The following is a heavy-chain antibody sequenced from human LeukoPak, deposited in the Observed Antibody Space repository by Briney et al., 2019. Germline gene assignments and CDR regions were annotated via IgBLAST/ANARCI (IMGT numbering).Heavy chain of an antibody. V-gene: IGHV1-18*01. Sequence: ASVKVSCKASGYTFTSYGISWVRQAPGQGLEWMGWISAYNGNTNYAQKLQGRVTMTTDTSTSTAYMELRSLRSDDTAVYYCARVWIFSAQLNRFDAFDIWGQGTMVTVSS. D-gene: IGHD2-2*03. CDR1: GYTFTSYG. CDR2: ISAYNGNT. J-gene: IGHJ3*02. CDR3: ARVWIFSAQLNRFDAFDI.